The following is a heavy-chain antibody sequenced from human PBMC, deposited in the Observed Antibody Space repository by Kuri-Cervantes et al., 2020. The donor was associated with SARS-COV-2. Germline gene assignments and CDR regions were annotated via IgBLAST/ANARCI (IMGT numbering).Heavy chain of an antibody. CDR2: VYYSGTT. CDR1: GGSISSQSYY. V-gene: IGHV4-39*07. Sequence: GSLRLSCTVSGGSISSQSYYWGWIRQPPGKGLEWIGSVYYSGTTYYNPSLKSRVTISVDTSKNQFSLKLSSVTAADTAVYYCAREWAYIAAAALETDYWGQGTLVTVSS. D-gene: IGHD6-13*01. J-gene: IGHJ4*02. CDR3: AREWAYIAAAALETDY.